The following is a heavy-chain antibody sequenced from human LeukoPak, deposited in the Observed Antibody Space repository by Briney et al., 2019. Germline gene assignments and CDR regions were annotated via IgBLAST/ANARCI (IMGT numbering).Heavy chain of an antibody. J-gene: IGHJ4*02. CDR2: INPDGSTA. V-gene: IGHV3-74*01. CDR1: EFTFSTYW. D-gene: IGHD3-10*01. CDR3: ARGPPYGSRSDYLDY. Sequence: GGSLRLSCAASEFTFSTYWMHWVRQAPGKGLVWVSRINPDGSTASYAGSVEGRFTISRDNAKNTLYLQMNSLRAEDTAVYYCARGPPYGSRSDYLDYWGQGSLVTVSS.